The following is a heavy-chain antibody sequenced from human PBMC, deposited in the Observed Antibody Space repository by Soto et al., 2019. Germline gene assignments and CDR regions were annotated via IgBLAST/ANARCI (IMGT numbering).Heavy chain of an antibody. CDR2: IDPSDSYT. CDR3: AIRTGGWYNRCTYGIVI. J-gene: IGHJ6*01. D-gene: IGHD1-20*01. Sequence: PGESLKISCKGSGYSFTSYWISWVRQMPGKGLEWMGRIDPSDSYTNYSPSFQGHVTISADKSISTAYLQWSSLRASDTAMYYCAIRTGGWYNRCTYGIVIGDQEAMLTVSS. CDR1: GYSFTSYW. V-gene: IGHV5-10-1*01.